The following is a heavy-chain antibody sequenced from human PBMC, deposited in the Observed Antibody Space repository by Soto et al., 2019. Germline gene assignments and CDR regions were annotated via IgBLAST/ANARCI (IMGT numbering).Heavy chain of an antibody. D-gene: IGHD4-17*01. V-gene: IGHV1-69*01. CDR1: GGAFSSSA. J-gene: IGHJ4*02. Sequence: QVQLVQSGAEVKKPGSSVKVSCKASGGAFSSSAISWVRQAPGQGLEWMGGFIPIFGAPIYAQKFQGRVTVTADESTSTAYMELSSLRSDDTAVYYCASPLAYGDPGRHWGKRTLITVSS. CDR3: ASPLAYGDPGRH. CDR2: FIPIFGAP.